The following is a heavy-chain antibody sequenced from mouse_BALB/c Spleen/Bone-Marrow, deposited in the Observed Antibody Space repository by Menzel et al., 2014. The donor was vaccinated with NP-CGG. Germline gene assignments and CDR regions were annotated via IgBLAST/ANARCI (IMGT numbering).Heavy chain of an antibody. CDR1: GYSFTGYY. Sequence: LVKTGASVKISCKASGYSFTGYYMHWVKQSHGKSLEWIGYISCYNGATRYNQKFKGKATFTVDISSSIAHMQFNSLTSEDSAVYFCARGGTMISTDAMDYWGQGTSVTVSS. J-gene: IGHJ4*01. CDR2: ISCYNGAT. CDR3: ARGGTMISTDAMDY. V-gene: IGHV1S34*01. D-gene: IGHD2-4*01.